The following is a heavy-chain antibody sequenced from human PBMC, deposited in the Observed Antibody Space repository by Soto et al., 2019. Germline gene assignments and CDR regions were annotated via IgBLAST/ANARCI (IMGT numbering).Heavy chain of an antibody. V-gene: IGHV3-30-3*01. J-gene: IGHJ4*02. Sequence: ESGGGVVQPGRSLTLSCAASGFTFSSYVIHWVRQTPDKGLEWVAFISRDGSNAYYADSVKGRFTISRDNSKNTLYLEMNSLRAEDTAVYYCARDDEGGSDCDLGYWGQGTLVTVSS. CDR3: ARDDEGGSDCDLGY. CDR1: GFTFSSYV. CDR2: ISRDGSNA. D-gene: IGHD3-10*01.